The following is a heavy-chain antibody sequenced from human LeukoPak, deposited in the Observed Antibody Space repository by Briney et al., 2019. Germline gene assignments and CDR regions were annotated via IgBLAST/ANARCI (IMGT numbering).Heavy chain of an antibody. D-gene: IGHD3-22*01. CDR1: GVSLSTSGVG. Sequence: SGPTLAKPTQALTLTCSLSGVSLSTSGVGVGWIRQPPVKALEWLAFTSWDDASSNRPSLNHRLTSDKATSKHQVVRKMTNIDPVEPATCYCARILSLGDSGGYYLPEVDGMDVWGQGTTVTVSS. J-gene: IGHJ6*02. CDR3: ARILSLGDSGGYYLPEVDGMDV. CDR2: TSWDDAS. V-gene: IGHV2-5*02.